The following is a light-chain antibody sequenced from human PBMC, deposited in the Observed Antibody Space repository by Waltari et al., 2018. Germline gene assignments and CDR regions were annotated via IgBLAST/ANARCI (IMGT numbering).Light chain of an antibody. CDR3: QQYHKWPPYT. V-gene: IGKV1-9*01. CDR2: AAS. J-gene: IGKJ2*01. Sequence: DIQLTQSPSFLSASVGDRVTITCRASQGISSYLAWYQQKPGKAPKLLIYAASTLQSGVPSRFSGSGSGTEFTLTISSLQPEDFAVYFCQQYHKWPPYTFGQGTKLDI. CDR1: QGISSY.